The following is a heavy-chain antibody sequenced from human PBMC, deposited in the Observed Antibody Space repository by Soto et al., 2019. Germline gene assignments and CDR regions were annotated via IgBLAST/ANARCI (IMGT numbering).Heavy chain of an antibody. J-gene: IGHJ5*02. CDR1: GFNFSNHW. Sequence: PGGSLRLSCAASGFNFSNHWMNWVRQRPGEGLVWVSRITSDGKSKAYAESVKGRFAISRDNAKNTLYLQMNGLTAEDTAVYYCARESGDWPLNGFDPWVLGTLVTVS. CDR2: ITSDGKSK. D-gene: IGHD2-21*02. V-gene: IGHV3-74*01. CDR3: ARESGDWPLNGFDP.